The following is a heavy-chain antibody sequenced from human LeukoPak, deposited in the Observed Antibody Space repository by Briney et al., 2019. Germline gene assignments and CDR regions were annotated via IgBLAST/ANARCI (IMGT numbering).Heavy chain of an antibody. D-gene: IGHD6-13*01. CDR2: ISGGGDKA. J-gene: IGHJ3*01. CDR3: AKDLALAGTGGGFDV. V-gene: IGHV3-23*01. CDR1: GFTFTTYA. Sequence: GGSLRLSCAASGFTFTTYAINWVRQAPGKGLEWVSGISGGGDKAFYADSVNGRFTISRDNSKNTVSLQMSSLRAEDTAHYYCAKDLALAGTGGGFDVWGQGTRDAVSS.